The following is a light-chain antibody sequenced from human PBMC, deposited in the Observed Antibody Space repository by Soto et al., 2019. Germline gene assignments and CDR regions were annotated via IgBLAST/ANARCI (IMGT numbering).Light chain of an antibody. CDR1: QSVGSY. J-gene: IGKJ5*01. CDR2: DTS. Sequence: EIVLKQSPATLSLSQGEGATLSCRASQSVGSYLAWYQQKPGQAPRLLIYDTSKRPTGIPARFSGRGSGTDFTLTISSLEPEDFAVYYCQQRSIRPLTFGQGTRLEIK. CDR3: QQRSIRPLT. V-gene: IGKV3-11*01.